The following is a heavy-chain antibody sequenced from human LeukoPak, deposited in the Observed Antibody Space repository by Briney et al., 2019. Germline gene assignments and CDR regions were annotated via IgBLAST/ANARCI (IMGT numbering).Heavy chain of an antibody. CDR2: IYHSGST. Sequence: SETLSLTCTVSGYSISSGHYWGWIRPPPGKGLEWIGSIYHSGSTYYNPSLKSRVTISVDASKNQFSLKLSSVTAADTAVYYCAGTGIAVAGPRYYFDYWGQGTLVTVSS. J-gene: IGHJ4*02. CDR1: GYSISSGHY. CDR3: AGTGIAVAGPRYYFDY. D-gene: IGHD6-19*01. V-gene: IGHV4-38-2*02.